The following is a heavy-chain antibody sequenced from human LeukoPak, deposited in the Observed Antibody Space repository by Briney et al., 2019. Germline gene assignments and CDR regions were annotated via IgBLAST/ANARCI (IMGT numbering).Heavy chain of an antibody. CDR1: GYRFTDYW. V-gene: IGHV5-51*03. D-gene: IGHD5-12*01. J-gene: IGHJ3*01. CDR3: ATEVMRDRGFSGYDNTFDV. Sequence: GESLKISCKASGYRFTDYWIGWVRQMPGKGLEWMGLVYPSDSDVRYSPSFQGQVTISVDKSINTAFLQWNSLKASDTAMYSCATEVMRDRGFSGYDNTFDVWGQGTTVTVS. CDR2: VYPSDSDV.